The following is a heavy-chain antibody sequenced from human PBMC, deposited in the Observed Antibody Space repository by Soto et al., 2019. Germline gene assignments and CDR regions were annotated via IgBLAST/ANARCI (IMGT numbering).Heavy chain of an antibody. CDR1: GFTFSSYA. CDR2: ISGSGCST. J-gene: IGHJ6*02. CDR3: VKDLLRGGSMVRGPKHYYYGMDV. V-gene: IGHV3-23*01. D-gene: IGHD3-10*01. Sequence: GALRLSCAASGFTFSSYAMSWVRPAPGKGLEWVSAISGSGCSTYYAVSVKGRFTISRDNSKNTLYLQMNSLRAETTAVYYCVKDLLRGGSMVRGPKHYYYGMDVSGPRPKGTLS.